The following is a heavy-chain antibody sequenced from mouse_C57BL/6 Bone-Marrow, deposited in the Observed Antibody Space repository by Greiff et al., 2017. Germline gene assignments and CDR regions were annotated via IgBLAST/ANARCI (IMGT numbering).Heavy chain of an antibody. CDR2: MHPNGGSP. CDR3: ARSYDYDDYTMDY. Sequence: QVHVKQPGAELVKPGASVKLSCKASGYTFTNYWMHWVKQRPGQGLEWIGMMHPNGGSPDYNEKFKSEATLSVDKSSRTAYMELSSLTSEDSAVYYWARSYDYDDYTMDYWGQGTSVTVSS. J-gene: IGHJ4*01. D-gene: IGHD2-4*01. CDR1: GYTFTNYW. V-gene: IGHV1-64*01.